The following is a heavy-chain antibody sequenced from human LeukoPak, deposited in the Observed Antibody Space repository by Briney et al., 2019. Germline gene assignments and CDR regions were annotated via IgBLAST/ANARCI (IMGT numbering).Heavy chain of an antibody. V-gene: IGHV3-43*02. CDR1: GFAFDDYA. Sequence: GGSLRLSCAASGFAFDDYAMHRVRQAPGTGLEWVSLISGDGGSTYYADSVKGRFTISRDNSKNSLYLQMNSLRTEDTALYYCAKDIRGDGYNSRFEYWGQGTMVTVSS. CDR3: AKDIRGDGYNSRFEY. J-gene: IGHJ3*01. CDR2: ISGDGGST. D-gene: IGHD5-24*01.